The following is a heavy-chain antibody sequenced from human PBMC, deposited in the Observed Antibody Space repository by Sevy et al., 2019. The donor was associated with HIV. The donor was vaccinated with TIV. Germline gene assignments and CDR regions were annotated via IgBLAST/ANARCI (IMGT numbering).Heavy chain of an antibody. V-gene: IGHV5-51*01. CDR1: GYSFTNYW. CDR3: ARHQRYCSVGACFLDY. CDR2: IYPGDSDT. D-gene: IGHD2-15*01. J-gene: IGHJ4*02. Sequence: GESLKISCKGSGYSFTNYWIGWVRQMPGKGLEWMGIIYPGDSDTKYSPSFQGQVTFSADKSIGTAYLQWNSLKASDTAMYYCARHQRYCSVGACFLDYWGQGTLVTVSS.